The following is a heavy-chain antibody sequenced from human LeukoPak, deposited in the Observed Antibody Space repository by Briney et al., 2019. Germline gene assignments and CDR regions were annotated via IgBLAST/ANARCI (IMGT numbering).Heavy chain of an antibody. CDR1: GFTFSSYS. Sequence: GGSLRLSCAASGFTFSSYSMTWVRQAPGKGLEWVSSISSSSGYIYYAHSVKGRFTISRDNAKNSLYLQMNSLRAEDTAVYYCARDVDIVVVPAAVYYYYGMDVWGQGTTVTVSS. CDR3: ARDVDIVVVPAAVYYYYGMDV. V-gene: IGHV3-21*01. D-gene: IGHD2-2*01. CDR2: ISSSSGYI. J-gene: IGHJ6*02.